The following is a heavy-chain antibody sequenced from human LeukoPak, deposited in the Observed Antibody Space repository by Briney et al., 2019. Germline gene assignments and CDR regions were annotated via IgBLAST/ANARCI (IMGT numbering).Heavy chain of an antibody. CDR3: ARRWWGTRVRDWFDP. V-gene: IGHV4-59*01. Sequence: SETLSLTCTVSGGSINSYYWSWIRQPPGKGLEGIGYIHYTGSTNYNPSLKSRVTISIDTSKNQFSLKLSSVTAADTAVYYCARRWWGTRVRDWFDPWGQGTLVTVSS. CDR2: IHYTGST. J-gene: IGHJ5*02. CDR1: GGSINSYY. D-gene: IGHD3-16*01.